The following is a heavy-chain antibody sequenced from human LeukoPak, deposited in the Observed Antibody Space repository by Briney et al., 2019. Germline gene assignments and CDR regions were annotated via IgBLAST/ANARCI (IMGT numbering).Heavy chain of an antibody. D-gene: IGHD6-19*01. CDR1: GVTVNSNY. CDR3: ARNPSYSSSLY. CDR2: IYSVGST. J-gene: IGHJ4*02. V-gene: IGHV3-66*02. Sequence: GGSLRLSCAASGVTVNSNYMTWVRQAPGKGLEWVSVIYSVGSTYYADSVRGRFTISRDNSKNTLYLQMNSLRAEDTAIYYCARNPSYSSSLYSGQGTLVTVSS.